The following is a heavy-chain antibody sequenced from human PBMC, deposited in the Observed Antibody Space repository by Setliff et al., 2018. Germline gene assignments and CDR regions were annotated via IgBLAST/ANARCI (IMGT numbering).Heavy chain of an antibody. CDR3: ANDVRGGVYEI. CDR2: INEDGSEK. Sequence: FSSYWMSWLRQAPGKGPEWLIQINEDGSEKYSVDSVKGRLTISRDNAKNSLFLQMNSLRVEDTAVYYCANDVRGGVYEIWGQGTMVTV. V-gene: IGHV3-7*01. J-gene: IGHJ3*02. D-gene: IGHD3-16*01. CDR1: FSSYW.